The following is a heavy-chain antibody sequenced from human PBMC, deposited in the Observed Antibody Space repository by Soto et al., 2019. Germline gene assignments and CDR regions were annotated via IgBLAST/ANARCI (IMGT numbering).Heavy chain of an antibody. CDR3: AREVFVPAAMPAYYYMDV. D-gene: IGHD2-2*01. CDR2: ISSSGSTI. V-gene: IGHV3-11*01. Sequence: GGSLRLSCAASGFTFSGYYMSWIRQAPGKGLEWVSYISSSGSTIYYADSVKGRFTISRDNAKNSLYLQMNSLRAEDTAVYYCAREVFVPAAMPAYYYMDVWGKGTTVTVSS. CDR1: GFTFSGYY. J-gene: IGHJ6*03.